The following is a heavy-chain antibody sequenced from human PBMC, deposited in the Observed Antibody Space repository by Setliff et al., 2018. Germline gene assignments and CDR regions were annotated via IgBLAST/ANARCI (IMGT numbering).Heavy chain of an antibody. J-gene: IGHJ6*02. V-gene: IGHV3-23*01. Sequence: GGSLRLSCAASGFTFSSYAMSWVRQAPGKGLEWVSAISGSGGSTYYADSVKGRFTISRDNSKNTLYLQMNSLRAEDTAVYYCARDHSYGYSLYYYYYYGMDVWGQGTTVTV. CDR3: ARDHSYGYSLYYYYYYGMDV. CDR2: ISGSGGST. D-gene: IGHD5-18*01. CDR1: GFTFSSYA.